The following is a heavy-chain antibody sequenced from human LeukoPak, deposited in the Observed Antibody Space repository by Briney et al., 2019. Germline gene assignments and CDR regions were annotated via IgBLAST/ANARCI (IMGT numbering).Heavy chain of an antibody. CDR1: GFTISSYS. CDR3: ARGRLYTRFAFDY. Sequence: GGPLSLSCAASGFTISSYSMNWVREAPGKGVGWVSYISSSSTIYYADSVKGRFTISRDNAKNSLYLQMNSLRAEDTAVYYCARGRLYTRFAFDYWGQGTLVTVSS. J-gene: IGHJ4*02. CDR2: ISSSSTI. V-gene: IGHV3-48*01. D-gene: IGHD3-10*01.